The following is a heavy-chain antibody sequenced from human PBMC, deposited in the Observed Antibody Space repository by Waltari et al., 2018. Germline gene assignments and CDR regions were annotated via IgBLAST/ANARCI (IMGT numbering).Heavy chain of an antibody. D-gene: IGHD2-15*01. Sequence: EVQLLESGGGLVQPGGSLRLSCAASGFTFSSYAMSWVRQAPGKGLEWVSAISGSGGSTYYADSVKGRFTISRDKSKNTLYLQMNSLRAEDTAVYYCAKDRAILDAFDIWGQGTMVTVSS. V-gene: IGHV3-23*01. CDR1: GFTFSSYA. CDR3: AKDRAILDAFDI. CDR2: ISGSGGST. J-gene: IGHJ3*02.